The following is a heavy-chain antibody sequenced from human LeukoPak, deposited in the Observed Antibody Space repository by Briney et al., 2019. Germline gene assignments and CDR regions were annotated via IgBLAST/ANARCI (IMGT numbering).Heavy chain of an antibody. V-gene: IGHV3-11*05. CDR3: ARDRAVGVPADGHEFDY. Sequence: GASLRLSCEASGFTFSAYYMRWIRQAPGQGLEWMSYISATSTYTDYADSVQDRFTVTRDNAMNSVYLQLSSLRAEDTAVYYCARDRAVGVPADGHEFDYWGQGTLVTVSS. J-gene: IGHJ4*02. D-gene: IGHD6-13*01. CDR2: ISATSTYT. CDR1: GFTFSAYY.